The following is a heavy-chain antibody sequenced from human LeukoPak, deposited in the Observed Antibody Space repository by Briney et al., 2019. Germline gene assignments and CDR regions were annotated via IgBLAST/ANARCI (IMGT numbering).Heavy chain of an antibody. CDR3: AKDIGGFQLLSMFGLVDY. V-gene: IGHV3-9*01. J-gene: IGHJ4*02. D-gene: IGHD2-2*01. Sequence: QSGGSLRLSCAASGFTFDDYAMHWVRHAPGKGLEWVSGISWNSGSIGYADSVKGRFTISRDNAKNSLYLQMNSLRAEDTALYYCAKDIGGFQLLSMFGLVDYWGQGTLVTVSS. CDR1: GFTFDDYA. CDR2: ISWNSGSI.